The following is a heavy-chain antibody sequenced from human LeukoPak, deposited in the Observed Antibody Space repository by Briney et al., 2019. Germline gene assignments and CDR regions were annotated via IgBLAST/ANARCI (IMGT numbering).Heavy chain of an antibody. J-gene: IGHJ3*02. CDR2: IIPIFGTA. Sequence: GASVKVSCKASGGTFSSSAISWVRQAPGQGLEWMGGIIPIFGTANYAQKFQGRVTITTDESTSTAYMELSSLRSEDTAVYYCAREGYYDSSGNAFDIWGQGTMVTVSS. CDR3: AREGYYDSSGNAFDI. CDR1: GGTFSSSA. V-gene: IGHV1-69*05. D-gene: IGHD3-22*01.